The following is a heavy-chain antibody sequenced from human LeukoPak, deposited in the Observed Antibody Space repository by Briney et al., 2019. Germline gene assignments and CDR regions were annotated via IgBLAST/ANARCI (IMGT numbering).Heavy chain of an antibody. D-gene: IGHD2-21*02. CDR2: IYHSGST. V-gene: IGHV4-30-2*01. J-gene: IGHJ6*02. CDR1: GGSISSGGYS. CDR3: ARTAYCGGDCYPWGYYYYYGMDV. Sequence: SQTLSLTCAVSGGSISSGGYSWSWIRQPPGKGLEWNGYIYHSGSTYYNPSLKSRVTISVDRSKNQFSLKLSSVTAADTAVYYCARTAYCGGDCYPWGYYYYYGMDVWGQGTTVTVSS.